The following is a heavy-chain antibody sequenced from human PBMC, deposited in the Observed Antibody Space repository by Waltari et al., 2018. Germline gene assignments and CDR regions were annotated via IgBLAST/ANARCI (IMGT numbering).Heavy chain of an antibody. CDR2: INHSAST. D-gene: IGHD1-26*01. CDR3: ARAPVGADTPFDY. Sequence: QVQLQQWGAGLLKPSETLSLTCAVYGGSFSGYYWSWIRQPPGKGLEWIGEINHSASTNYNPSLKSRVTISVDTSKNQFSLKLSSVTAADTAVYYCARAPVGADTPFDYWGQGTLVTVSS. V-gene: IGHV4-34*01. J-gene: IGHJ4*02. CDR1: GGSFSGYY.